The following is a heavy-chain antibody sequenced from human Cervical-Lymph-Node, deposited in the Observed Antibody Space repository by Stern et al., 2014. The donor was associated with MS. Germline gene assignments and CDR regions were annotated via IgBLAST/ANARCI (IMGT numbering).Heavy chain of an antibody. Sequence: EVQLVESGGGLVKPGGSLRLSCAASGFTSSSYGMHWVRQAPGQGLEWVSSISSSGSNKYYADSVKGRLTISRDNAKNSLYLQMNSLRAEDTGIYYCARHCSSSSCYRYYGMDVWGQGTTVTVSS. D-gene: IGHD2-2*01. J-gene: IGHJ6*02. V-gene: IGHV3-21*01. CDR2: ISSSGSNK. CDR1: GFTSSSYG. CDR3: ARHCSSSSCYRYYGMDV.